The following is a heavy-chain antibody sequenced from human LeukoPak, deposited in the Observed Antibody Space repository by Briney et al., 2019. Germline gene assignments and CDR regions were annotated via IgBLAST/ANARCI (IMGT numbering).Heavy chain of an antibody. Sequence: ASVKVSCKASGYTFTSYDINRVRQATGQGLEWMGWMNPNSGNTGYAQKFQGRVTMTRNTSISTAYMELSSLRSEDTAVYYCARGPDFWSGYDYYYYYMDVWGKGTTVTVSS. CDR2: MNPNSGNT. V-gene: IGHV1-8*01. D-gene: IGHD3-3*01. J-gene: IGHJ6*03. CDR3: ARGPDFWSGYDYYYYYMDV. CDR1: GYTFTSYD.